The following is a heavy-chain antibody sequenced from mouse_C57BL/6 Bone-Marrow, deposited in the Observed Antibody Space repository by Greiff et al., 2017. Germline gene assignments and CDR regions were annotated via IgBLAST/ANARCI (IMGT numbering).Heavy chain of an antibody. CDR2: IDPSDSYT. CDR3: ARKKGLGYSNYNY. J-gene: IGHJ2*01. Sequence: VQLQQPGAELVKPGASVKLSCKASGYTFTSYWMQWVKQRPGQGLEWIGEIDPSDSYTNYNQKFKGKATLTVDTSSSTAYMQLSSLASEDSAVYYCARKKGLGYSNYNYWGQGTTLTVSS. D-gene: IGHD2-5*01. CDR1: GYTFTSYW. V-gene: IGHV1-50*01.